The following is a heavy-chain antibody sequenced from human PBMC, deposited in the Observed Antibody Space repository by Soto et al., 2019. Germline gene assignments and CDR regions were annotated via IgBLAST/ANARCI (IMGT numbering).Heavy chain of an antibody. J-gene: IGHJ5*02. V-gene: IGHV2-5*02. CDR1: GFSLSTTGVG. D-gene: IGHD3-16*01. CDR3: AQSLRDYVLGRERSNSFDP. CDR2: IYWDDDK. Sequence: QITLKESGPTLVRPTQTLTLTCTFSGFSLSTTGVGVGWIRQPPGKALEWLALIYWDDDKRYSPSLKSRLTSTKDTCKNELLLTMTHIDPVDTATYYCAQSLRDYVLGRERSNSFDPWGQGTLVTVSS.